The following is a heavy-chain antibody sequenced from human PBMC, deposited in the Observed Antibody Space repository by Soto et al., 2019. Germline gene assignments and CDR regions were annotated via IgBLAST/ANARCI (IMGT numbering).Heavy chain of an antibody. J-gene: IGHJ6*02. Sequence: QVQLQESGPGLVKPSQTLSLTCSVSGGSITADGYYWNWIRQHPGKGLEWIGYIYYSGSTYYNPSLKSRVTISVDTSKNQFSLKLSSVTAADTAVYYCARDRNGMDVWGQGTTVTVSS. CDR1: GGSITADGYY. V-gene: IGHV4-30-4*08. CDR3: ARDRNGMDV. CDR2: IYYSGST.